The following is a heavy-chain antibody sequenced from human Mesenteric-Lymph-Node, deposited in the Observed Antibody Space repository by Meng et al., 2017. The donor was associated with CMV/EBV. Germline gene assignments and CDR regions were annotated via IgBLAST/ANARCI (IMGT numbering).Heavy chain of an antibody. CDR1: GGSVSSGSYY. D-gene: IGHD2-2*01. CDR3: ATRGRRCSSTSCDPFYSYGMDV. J-gene: IGHJ6*02. V-gene: IGHV4-61*01. CDR2: IYNIGYT. Sequence: GSLRPSCTVSGGSVSSGSYYWSWIRQPRGKGLEWIGNIYNIGYTNYNPSLKSRVTISVDTSKNQFALKLSSVTAADTAVYYCATRGRRCSSTSCDPFYSYGMDVWGQGTTVTVSS.